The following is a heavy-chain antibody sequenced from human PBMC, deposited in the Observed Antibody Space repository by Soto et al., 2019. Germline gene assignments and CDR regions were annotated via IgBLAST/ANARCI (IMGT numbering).Heavy chain of an antibody. CDR1: GFTFSSYG. V-gene: IGHV3-33*01. J-gene: IGHJ4*02. Sequence: GGSLRLSCAASGFTFSSYGMHWFRQAPGKGLEWVAVIWYDGSNKYYADSVKGRFTISRDNSKNTLYLQMNSLRAEDTAVYYCARLARAGYCSGGSCYPDSGYFDYWGQGTLVTVSS. CDR2: IWYDGSNK. CDR3: ARLARAGYCSGGSCYPDSGYFDY. D-gene: IGHD2-15*01.